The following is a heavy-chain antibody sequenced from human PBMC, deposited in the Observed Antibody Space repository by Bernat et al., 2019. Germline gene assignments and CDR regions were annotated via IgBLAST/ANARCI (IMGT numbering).Heavy chain of an antibody. J-gene: IGHJ4*02. D-gene: IGHD3-16*01. Sequence: QVQLQQSGPGLVKPSQTLSLTCAISGDSVSSNSAAWNWIRQSPSRGLEWLVRTYYRSKWYNEYAVSVKSRIAINPDTSKNRFSLQLTSVTPENPAIYYCARNLGGLRNWGQGTLVTVSS. CDR3: ARNLGGLRN. CDR2: TYYRSKWYN. V-gene: IGHV6-1*01. CDR1: GDSVSSNSAA.